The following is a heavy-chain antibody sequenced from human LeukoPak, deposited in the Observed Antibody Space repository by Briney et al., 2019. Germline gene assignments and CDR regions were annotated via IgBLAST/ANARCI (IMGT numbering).Heavy chain of an antibody. CDR2: ISPNGVIT. D-gene: IGHD3-22*01. V-gene: IGHV3-23*01. CDR1: GFTFSSHG. Sequence: GGSLRLSCAASGFTFSSHGMNWVRQAPGKGLEWVSGISPNGVITYYADSVKGRFTISRDNSKVTVYLQMNSLRPEDTAVYYCAKGPFFYYDASGYNYFDSWGQGTLVTVSS. J-gene: IGHJ4*02. CDR3: AKGPFFYYDASGYNYFDS.